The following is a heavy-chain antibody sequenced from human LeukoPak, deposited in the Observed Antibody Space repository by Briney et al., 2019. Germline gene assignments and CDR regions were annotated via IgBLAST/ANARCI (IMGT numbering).Heavy chain of an antibody. CDR2: MNPNSGNT. Sequence: GASVKVSCKASGYTFTSYDINWVRQATGQGLEWMGWMNPNSGNTGYAQKFQGRVTMTRNTSISTAYMELSSLRSEDTAVYYCASSQYYDFWSGCLSCGMDVWGQGTTVTVSS. J-gene: IGHJ6*02. D-gene: IGHD3-3*01. CDR1: GYTFTSYD. V-gene: IGHV1-8*01. CDR3: ASSQYYDFWSGCLSCGMDV.